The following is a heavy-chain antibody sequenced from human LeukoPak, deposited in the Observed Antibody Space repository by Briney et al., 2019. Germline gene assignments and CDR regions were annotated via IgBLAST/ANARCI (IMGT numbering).Heavy chain of an antibody. J-gene: IGHJ2*01. V-gene: IGHV1-18*01. CDR1: GGTFSSYA. Sequence: GASVKVSCKSSGGTFSSYAISWVRQAPGQGLEWMGWISAYNGNTNYAQKLQGRVTMTTDTSTSTAYMELRSLRSDDTAVYYCAREIDYWYFDLWGRGTLVTVSS. CDR2: ISAYNGNT. CDR3: AREIDYWYFDL.